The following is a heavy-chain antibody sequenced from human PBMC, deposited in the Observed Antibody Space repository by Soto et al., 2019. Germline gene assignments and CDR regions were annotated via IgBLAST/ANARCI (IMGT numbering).Heavy chain of an antibody. CDR3: ASGYSSGWVGNWFDP. V-gene: IGHV4-59*01. CDR2: IYYSGRT. J-gene: IGHJ5*02. D-gene: IGHD6-19*01. CDR1: GGSTSNNY. Sequence: QVQLQESGPGLVKPSETLSLTCTVSGGSTSNNYWSWIRQPPGKGLEWIGHIYYSGRTDYSPSLKRRVTISMDTSENQFSLKLTSVTDADTAVYYCASGYSSGWVGNWFDPWGQGTLVIVSS.